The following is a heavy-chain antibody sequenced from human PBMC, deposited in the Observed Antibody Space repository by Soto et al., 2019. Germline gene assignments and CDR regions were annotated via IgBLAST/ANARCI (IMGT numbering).Heavy chain of an antibody. CDR3: AREGTYCSGSTCYANNYFDY. Sequence: LRLSCAASGFTLSSYSMNWVRQAPGKGLEWVSSISSTSSYIYYADSVKGRFTISRDNAKNSLYLQMNSLRAEDTAVYYCAREGTYCSGSTCYANNYFDYWGQGTLVTVSS. D-gene: IGHD2-2*01. CDR2: ISSTSSYI. V-gene: IGHV3-21*01. CDR1: GFTLSSYS. J-gene: IGHJ4*02.